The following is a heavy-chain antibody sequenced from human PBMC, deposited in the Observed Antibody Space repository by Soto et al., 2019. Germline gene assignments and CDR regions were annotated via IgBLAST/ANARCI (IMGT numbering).Heavy chain of an antibody. J-gene: IGHJ4*02. Sequence: LXLCCAASRFTFCSYAVSWFGQAPGKGLEWVSAISGSGGSTYYADSLKGRFTISRDNSKNTLYLQMNSLRAEDTAVYYCAKGPITFGGVIVIGYFDHWGQGTLVTVSS. V-gene: IGHV3-23*01. CDR2: ISGSGGST. D-gene: IGHD3-16*02. CDR1: RFTFCSYA. CDR3: AKGPITFGGVIVIGYFDH.